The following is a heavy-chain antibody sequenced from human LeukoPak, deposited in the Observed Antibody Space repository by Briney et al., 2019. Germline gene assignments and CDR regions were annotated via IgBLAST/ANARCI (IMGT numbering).Heavy chain of an antibody. CDR1: GGTFISYA. CDR3: ARGAARNEFDP. J-gene: IGHJ5*02. D-gene: IGHD6-6*01. Sequence: SVKVSCKASGGTFISYAISWVRQAPGQGVEWMGGIIPIFGTANYAQKFQGRVTITADESTSTAYMELSSLRSEDTAVYYCARGAARNEFDPWGQGTLVTVSS. V-gene: IGHV1-69*01. CDR2: IIPIFGTA.